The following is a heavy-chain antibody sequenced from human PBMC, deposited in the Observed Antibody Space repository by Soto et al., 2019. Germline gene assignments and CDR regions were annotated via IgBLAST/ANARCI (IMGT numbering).Heavy chain of an antibody. CDR1: GFSVSTSGMC. Sequence: SGPTLVNPTQTLTLTCTSSGFSVSTSGMCVSWIRQPPGKALEWLARIDWDDDKYYSTSLRTRLTISKGTSKNQVVLKMTNMDPVDTATYYCARSTYRYCSGGFDIWGQGTMVTVSS. CDR3: ARSTYRYCSGGFDI. J-gene: IGHJ3*02. D-gene: IGHD2-15*01. V-gene: IGHV2-70*11. CDR2: IDWDDDK.